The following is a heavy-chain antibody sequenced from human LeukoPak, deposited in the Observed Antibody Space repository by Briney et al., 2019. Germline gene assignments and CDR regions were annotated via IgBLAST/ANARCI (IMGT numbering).Heavy chain of an antibody. Sequence: ASETLSLTCTISGDFISSHYWSWIRLPPGKGLEWIGYIYYTGSTNYNPSLKSRVTISIDTPKNQVSLKLSSVTAVDTALYYCARSVSGWYGMDVWGQGTTVTVSS. J-gene: IGHJ6*02. V-gene: IGHV4-59*11. D-gene: IGHD6-25*01. CDR2: IYYTGST. CDR3: ARSVSGWYGMDV. CDR1: GDFISSHY.